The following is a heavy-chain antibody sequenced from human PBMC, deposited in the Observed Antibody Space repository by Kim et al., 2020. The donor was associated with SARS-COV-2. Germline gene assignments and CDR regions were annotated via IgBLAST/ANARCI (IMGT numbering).Heavy chain of an antibody. D-gene: IGHD6-13*01. CDR2: INPNSGGT. Sequence: ASVKVSCKASGYTFTGYYMHWVRQAPGQGLEWMGWINPNSGGTNYAQKLQGWVTMTRDTSISTAYMELSRLRSDDTAVYYCARDTSSSWYRGVSWFDPWGQGTLVTVSS. J-gene: IGHJ5*02. CDR3: ARDTSSSWYRGVSWFDP. V-gene: IGHV1-2*04. CDR1: GYTFTGYY.